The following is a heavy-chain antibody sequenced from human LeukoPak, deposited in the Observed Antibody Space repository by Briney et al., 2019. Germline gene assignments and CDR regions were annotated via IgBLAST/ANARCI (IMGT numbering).Heavy chain of an antibody. CDR3: ARSYYYDSSGYYYNYYYGMDV. V-gene: IGHV3-21*01. Sequence: GGSLRLSCAASGFTFSSYSMNWVRQAPGKGLEWVSSISSSSSYIYYADSVKGRFTISRDNAKNSLYLQMNSLRAEDTAVYYCARSYYYDSSGYYYNYYYGMDVWGQGTTVTVSS. D-gene: IGHD3-22*01. CDR2: ISSSSSYI. J-gene: IGHJ6*02. CDR1: GFTFSSYS.